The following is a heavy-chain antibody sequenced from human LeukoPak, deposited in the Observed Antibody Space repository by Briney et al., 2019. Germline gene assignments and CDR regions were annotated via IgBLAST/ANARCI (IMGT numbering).Heavy chain of an antibody. D-gene: IGHD3-22*01. CDR3: ARLYYYDTSGYSD. V-gene: IGHV3-20*04. CDR1: GFTFDDYG. Sequence: GGSLRLSCAASGFTFDDYGISWVRQAPGKGLEWVSGINWNGGSTGYADSVKGPFTISRDNAKNSLYLQMTGLRAEATALYYCARLYYYDTSGYSDWGQGTLVTVSS. CDR2: INWNGGST. J-gene: IGHJ4*02.